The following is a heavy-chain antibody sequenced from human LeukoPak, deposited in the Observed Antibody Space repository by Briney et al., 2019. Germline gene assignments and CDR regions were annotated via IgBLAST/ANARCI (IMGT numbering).Heavy chain of an antibody. CDR1: GYTFTSYY. J-gene: IGHJ4*02. D-gene: IGHD3-9*01. Sequence: ASVKVSCKASGYTFTSYYMHWVRQAPGQGLEWMGIINPNSGGTNYAQKFQGRVTITRDTSISTAYMELSRLRSDDTAVYYCARGWDHFDSTSLAYWGQGTLVTVSS. CDR3: ARGWDHFDSTSLAY. CDR2: INPNSGGT. V-gene: IGHV1-2*02.